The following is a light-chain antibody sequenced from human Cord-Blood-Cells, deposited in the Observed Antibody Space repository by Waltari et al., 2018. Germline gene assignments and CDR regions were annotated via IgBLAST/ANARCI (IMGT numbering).Light chain of an antibody. CDR1: SSNIGAGYD. CDR2: GNS. J-gene: IGLJ3*02. Sequence: QSVLTQPPSVSGAPGQRVTISCTGSSSNIGAGYDVHWYQPLPGPAPKPLIYGNSNRPSGVPDRFSGSKSGTSASLAITGLQAEDEADYYCQSYDSSLSGWVFGGGTKLTVL. V-gene: IGLV1-40*01. CDR3: QSYDSSLSGWV.